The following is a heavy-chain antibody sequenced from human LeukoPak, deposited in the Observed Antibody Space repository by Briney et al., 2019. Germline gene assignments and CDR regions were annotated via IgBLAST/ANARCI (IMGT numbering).Heavy chain of an antibody. CDR1: GFTFSSYG. CDR3: ARAEGGYSSIRGYFQH. Sequence: GGSLRLSCAAAGFTFSSYGMHWVRQAPGKRLEWVAVISYDGSNKYYADSGKGRYTTSRDNSKNTLYLQMNSLRAEDTAVYYCARAEGGYSSIRGYFQHWGQGTLVTVSS. D-gene: IGHD6-13*01. CDR2: ISYDGSNK. J-gene: IGHJ1*01. V-gene: IGHV3-30*03.